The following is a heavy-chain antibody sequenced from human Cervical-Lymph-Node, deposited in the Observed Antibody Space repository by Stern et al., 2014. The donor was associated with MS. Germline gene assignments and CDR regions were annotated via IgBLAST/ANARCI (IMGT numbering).Heavy chain of an antibody. D-gene: IGHD1-26*01. CDR1: GYTFTNYA. Sequence: VQLVQSGSELKEPGASVKVSCKASGYTFTNYAITWVRQAPGQGLEWIGLIKTNAGNPTYAKGFTGRFVFSLDTSVSTAYLQISSLKAEDTAVYYCARVVGVTGVSSYTYWGQGTLVTVSS. J-gene: IGHJ4*02. CDR2: IKTNAGNP. CDR3: ARVVGVTGVSSYTY. V-gene: IGHV7-4-1*02.